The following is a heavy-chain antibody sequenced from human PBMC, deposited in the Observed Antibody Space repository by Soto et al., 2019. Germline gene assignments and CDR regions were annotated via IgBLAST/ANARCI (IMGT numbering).Heavy chain of an antibody. Sequence: QTLSLTCAISGDSVSSNSAAWNWIRQSPSRDLEWLGRTYYRCKSYNDYAVYVKSRITINRDTSKNQFSLQLNSVTPEDTAVYYCARAPGPVGVYYYCCGMNVWGQGTTVTVSS. CDR1: GDSVSSNSAA. CDR2: TYYRCKSYN. CDR3: ARAPGPVGVYYYCCGMNV. D-gene: IGHD3-16*01. J-gene: IGHJ6*02. V-gene: IGHV6-1*01.